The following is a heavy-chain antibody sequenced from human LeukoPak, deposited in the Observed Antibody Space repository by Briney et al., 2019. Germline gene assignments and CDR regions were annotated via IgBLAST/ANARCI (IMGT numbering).Heavy chain of an antibody. CDR3: TAGLGGY. J-gene: IGHJ4*02. CDR1: GFTFSTCS. Sequence: GGSLRLSCAASGFTFSTCSMNWVRQAPGKGLEWVSSISSTSTYIYYADSVKGRFTISRDNTKNSLYLQMNSLRAEDTTIYYCTAGLGGYWGQGTLVTVSS. D-gene: IGHD3-16*01. V-gene: IGHV3-21*01. CDR2: ISSTSTYI.